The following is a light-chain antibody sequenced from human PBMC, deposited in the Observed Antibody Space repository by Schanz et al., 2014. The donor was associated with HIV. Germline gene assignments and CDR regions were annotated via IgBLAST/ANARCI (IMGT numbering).Light chain of an antibody. CDR3: QQYYSTPPT. Sequence: EIVLTQSPATLSLSPGERATLSCRTSQSVGGSQLAWYQHKRGQAPRLLIYATSFRATGIPDRFSGSGSGTDFTLTISSLQAEDVAVYYCQQYYSTPPTFGGGTKVEIK. CDR1: QSVGGSQ. V-gene: IGKV3-20*01. CDR2: ATS. J-gene: IGKJ4*01.